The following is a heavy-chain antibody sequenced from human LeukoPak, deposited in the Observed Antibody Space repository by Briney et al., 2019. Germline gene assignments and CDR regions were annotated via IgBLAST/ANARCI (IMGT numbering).Heavy chain of an antibody. D-gene: IGHD6-13*01. CDR2: IRYDGSNK. V-gene: IGHV3-30*02. Sequence: GGSLRLSCAASGFTISSYAMHWVRQAPGKGLEWVAFIRYDGSNKYYADSVKGRFAISRDNSKNTLYLQMNSLRAEDTAVYYCANEVEYSSSPNIYWGQGTLVTVSS. J-gene: IGHJ4*02. CDR1: GFTISSYA. CDR3: ANEVEYSSSPNIY.